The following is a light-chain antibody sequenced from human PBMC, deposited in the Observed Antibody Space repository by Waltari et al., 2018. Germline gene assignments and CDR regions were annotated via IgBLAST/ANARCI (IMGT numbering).Light chain of an antibody. CDR3: SSYTNLSTYV. Sequence: QSAPTQPASVSASPGQSVTISCSGTSRDIGGYEYVYWYQVVPGTGPKLIIYHVTRRPSGISHRFSGSKSGNTASLTISGLQSDDEGEYYCSSYTNLSTYVFGTGTTVTVL. CDR1: SRDIGGYEY. V-gene: IGLV2-14*03. CDR2: HVT. J-gene: IGLJ1*01.